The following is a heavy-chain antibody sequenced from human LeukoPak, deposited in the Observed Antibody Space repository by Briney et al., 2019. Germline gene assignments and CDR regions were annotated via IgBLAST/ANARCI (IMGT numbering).Heavy chain of an antibody. CDR3: ARDGGSQKNIDY. CDR2: TNPNSGGT. V-gene: IGHV1-2*02. CDR1: GYTFTGYY. D-gene: IGHD1-26*01. Sequence: ASVKVSCKASGYTFTGYYMHWVRQAPGQGLEWMGWTNPNSGGTNYAQKFQGRVTMTRDTSISTAYMELSRLRSDDTAVYYCARDGGSQKNIDYWGQGTLVTVSS. J-gene: IGHJ4*02.